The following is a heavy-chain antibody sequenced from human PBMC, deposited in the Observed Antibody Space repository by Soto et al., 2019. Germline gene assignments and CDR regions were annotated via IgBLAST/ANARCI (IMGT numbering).Heavy chain of an antibody. CDR3: AKGGGTIFGVEEYYYYYYMDV. D-gene: IGHD3-3*01. CDR2: ISWNSGSI. Sequence: GGSLRLSCAASGFTFDDYAMHWVRQAPGKGLEWVSGISWNSGSIGYADSVKGRFTISRDNTKNSLYLQMNSLRAEDTGLYYCAKGGGTIFGVEEYYYYYYMDVWGKGTTVTVSS. J-gene: IGHJ6*03. CDR1: GFTFDDYA. V-gene: IGHV3-9*01.